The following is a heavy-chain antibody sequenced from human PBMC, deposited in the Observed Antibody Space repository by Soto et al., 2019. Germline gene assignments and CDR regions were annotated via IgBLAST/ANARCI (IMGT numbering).Heavy chain of an antibody. CDR3: ARDRGYYDSSSYYFQGLVY. Sequence: SVNVSCKASVGTFSSYAIILVRRAPGQGLEGMGGIIPIFCTANYAQKFQGRVTITADESTSTAYMELSRMRSEDTAVYYCARDRGYYDSSSYYFQGLVYWGQGTLVTVSS. CDR2: IIPIFCTA. CDR1: VGTFSSYA. V-gene: IGHV1-69*13. J-gene: IGHJ4*02. D-gene: IGHD3-22*01.